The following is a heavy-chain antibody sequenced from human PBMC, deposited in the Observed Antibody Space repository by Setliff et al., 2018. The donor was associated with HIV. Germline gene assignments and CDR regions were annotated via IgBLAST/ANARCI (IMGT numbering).Heavy chain of an antibody. CDR2: IHYSGST. Sequence: SETLSLTCTVSGASISSYYWSWIRQSPGKRLEWIGYIHYSGSTNYNPSLNSRVAILIDTSKNQFSLKLTSVTAADTAVYYCASSGSGSYINWFGPWGQGTLVTAPQ. CDR3: ASSGSGSYINWFGP. CDR1: GASISSYY. J-gene: IGHJ5*02. D-gene: IGHD3-10*01. V-gene: IGHV4-59*01.